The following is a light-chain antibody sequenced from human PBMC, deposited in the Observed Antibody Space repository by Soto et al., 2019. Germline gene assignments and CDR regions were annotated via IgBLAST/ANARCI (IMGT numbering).Light chain of an antibody. CDR2: DVS. Sequence: MTQSPATLSASVGARVTITCRASQSISKWLAWYQQKPGKAPNLLMYDVSSLESGVPSRFRVNGSGTEFTLPISSLQSDDSATDNCQQYHSYRTFGQGTKVDNK. CDR1: QSISKW. V-gene: IGKV1-5*01. CDR3: QQYHSYRT. J-gene: IGKJ1*01.